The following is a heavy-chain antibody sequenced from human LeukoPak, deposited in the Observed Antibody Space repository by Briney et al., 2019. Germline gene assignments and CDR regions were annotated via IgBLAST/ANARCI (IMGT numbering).Heavy chain of an antibody. Sequence: PSETLSLTCTVSGDSISSYFWSWIRQPAGKGLEWIGRISTGGTTNYNASLKSRLTMSLDTSKHQFSLNLTSVTAADTAVYYCAREVGSTGRALDIWGQGTMVTVSS. CDR1: GDSISSYF. CDR3: AREVGSTGRALDI. D-gene: IGHD1-26*01. CDR2: ISTGGTT. J-gene: IGHJ3*02. V-gene: IGHV4-4*07.